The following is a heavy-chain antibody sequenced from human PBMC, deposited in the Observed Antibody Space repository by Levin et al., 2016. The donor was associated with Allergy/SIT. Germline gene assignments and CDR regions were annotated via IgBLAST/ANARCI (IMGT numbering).Heavy chain of an antibody. D-gene: IGHD2-21*02. CDR1: GGYISNASTSYF. CDR3: ARQDWYFKYIQH. Sequence: SETLSLTCSVSGGYISNASTSYFWGWIRQPPGKGLEWIGNILYRGGTYYNPSLKSRVTISADTSKNQFSLKLDSVTAADTAVYYCARQDWYFKYIQHWGQGTLVTVSS. V-gene: IGHV4-39*01. CDR2: ILYRGGT. J-gene: IGHJ1*01.